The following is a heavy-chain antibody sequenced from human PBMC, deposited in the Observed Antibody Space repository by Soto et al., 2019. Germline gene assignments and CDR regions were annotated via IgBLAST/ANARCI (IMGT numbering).Heavy chain of an antibody. J-gene: IGHJ6*02. CDR3: AKVRYSSSSPYYYYYYGMDV. CDR2: ISGSGGST. CDR1: GFTFSSYA. Sequence: VQLLESGGGLVQPGGSLRLSCAASGFTFSSYAMSWVRQAPGKGLEWVSAISGSGGSTYYADSVKGRFTISRDNSKNTLYLQMNSLRAEDTAVYYCAKVRYSSSSPYYYYYYGMDVWGQGTTVTVSS. V-gene: IGHV3-23*01. D-gene: IGHD6-6*01.